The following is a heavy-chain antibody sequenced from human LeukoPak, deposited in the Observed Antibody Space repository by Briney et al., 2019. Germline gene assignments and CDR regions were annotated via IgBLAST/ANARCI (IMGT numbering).Heavy chain of an antibody. Sequence: SETLSLTCTVSGGSISSGGYYWSWIRQHPGKGLEGIGYIYYSGSTYYNPSLKSRVTISVDTSKNQFSLKLSSVTAADTAVYYCARGRYSSGWSPRSWWFDPWGQGTLVTVSS. V-gene: IGHV4-31*03. CDR3: ARGRYSSGWSPRSWWFDP. CDR1: GGSISSGGYY. CDR2: IYYSGST. J-gene: IGHJ5*02. D-gene: IGHD6-19*01.